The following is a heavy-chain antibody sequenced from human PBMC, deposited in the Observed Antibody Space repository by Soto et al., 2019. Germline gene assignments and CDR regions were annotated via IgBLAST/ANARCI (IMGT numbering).Heavy chain of an antibody. CDR3: ARETYSSSSLTLYYYYYGMDV. V-gene: IGHV1-69*01. J-gene: IGHJ6*02. CDR2: IIPIFGTA. Sequence: QVQLVQSGAEVKKPGSSVKVSCKASGGTFSSYAISWVRQAPGQGLEWMGGIIPIFGTANYAQKFQGRVTITADESTSTAHMELSSLRSEDTAVYYCARETYSSSSLTLYYYYYGMDVWGQGTTVTVSS. CDR1: GGTFSSYA. D-gene: IGHD6-6*01.